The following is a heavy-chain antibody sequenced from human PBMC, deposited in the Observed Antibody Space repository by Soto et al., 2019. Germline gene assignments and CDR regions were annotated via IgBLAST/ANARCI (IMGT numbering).Heavy chain of an antibody. V-gene: IGHV1-2*04. CDR3: ARDPLVRGLPYGMDV. CDR1: GYTFTGYY. J-gene: IGHJ6*02. CDR2: ISPNSGGT. Sequence: ASVKVSCKASGYTFTGYYMHWVRQAPGQGLEWMGWISPNSGGTNYAQKFQGWVTMTRDTSISTAYMELSRLRSDDTAVYYCARDPLVRGLPYGMDVWGQGTTVTVSS. D-gene: IGHD6-13*01.